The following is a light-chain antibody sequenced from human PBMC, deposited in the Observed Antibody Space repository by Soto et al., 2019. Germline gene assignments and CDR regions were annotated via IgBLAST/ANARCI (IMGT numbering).Light chain of an antibody. CDR2: AAS. V-gene: IGKV1-17*01. Sequence: DIQMTQSPSSLSSAVGDRITMTFVASQAIRNDLAWFQQTPGKAPKRLIYAASSLQSGVPSRFSGSGSGTDFTLTISSLQPEDFATYYCLQLRSYPWTFGQGTKVDIK. CDR3: LQLRSYPWT. J-gene: IGKJ1*01. CDR1: QAIRND.